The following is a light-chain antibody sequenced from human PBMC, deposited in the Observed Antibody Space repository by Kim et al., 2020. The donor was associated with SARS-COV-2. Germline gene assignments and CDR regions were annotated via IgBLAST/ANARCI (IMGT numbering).Light chain of an antibody. V-gene: IGKV3-20*01. Sequence: SPGQRDNLAGRASQSVRSNHTAWYQQKHGQAHRLPRYTESPRATGIPDRFSGGGSETYFTLSTSRLEPEDFAVYYCQQYGDTTRTFGQGTKVDIK. CDR2: TES. CDR1: QSVRSNH. CDR3: QQYGDTTRT. J-gene: IGKJ1*01.